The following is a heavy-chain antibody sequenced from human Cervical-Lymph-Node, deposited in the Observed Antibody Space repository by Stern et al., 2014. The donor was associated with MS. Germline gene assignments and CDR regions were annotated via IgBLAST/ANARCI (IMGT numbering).Heavy chain of an antibody. Sequence: QVQLQESGPGLVKPSETLSLTCTVSGGSIRSYYWNWIRQPTGKALEWIGYIYYSGSTNYNPSLKSRVTISVDTSKNQFSLKVSSVTAADTAVYYCARSVSMDVWGQGTTVTVSS. CDR1: GGSIRSYY. CDR3: ARSVSMDV. CDR2: IYYSGST. J-gene: IGHJ6*02. V-gene: IGHV4-59*01.